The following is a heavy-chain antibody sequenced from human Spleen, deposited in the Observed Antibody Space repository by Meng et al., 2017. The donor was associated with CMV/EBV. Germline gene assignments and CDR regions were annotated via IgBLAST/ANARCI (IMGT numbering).Heavy chain of an antibody. V-gene: IGHV4-34*04. J-gene: IGHJ4*02. CDR3: ARSGSYYSRSFDY. CDR2: KKKRGRK. D-gene: IGHD1-26*01. Sequence: RRNRQKEGKGRERKGEKKKRGRKKKKKKKKRRETISVDKSKNQLTLKLSSVNAAETAVYYCARSGSYYSRSFDYWGQGTLVTVSS.